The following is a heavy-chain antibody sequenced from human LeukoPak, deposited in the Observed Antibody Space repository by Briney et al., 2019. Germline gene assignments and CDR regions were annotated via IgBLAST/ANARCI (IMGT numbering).Heavy chain of an antibody. CDR1: GFTFSSYA. Sequence: GGSLRLSCAASGFTFSSYAMSWVRQAPGKGLEWVSAISGSGGSTYYADSVKGRFTISRDNSKNTLYLQMNSLRAEDTAVYYCAKEAVGGVFLEWSYYYYGMDVWGKGTTVTVSS. J-gene: IGHJ6*04. V-gene: IGHV3-23*01. CDR2: ISGSGGST. CDR3: AKEAVGGVFLEWSYYYYGMDV. D-gene: IGHD3-3*01.